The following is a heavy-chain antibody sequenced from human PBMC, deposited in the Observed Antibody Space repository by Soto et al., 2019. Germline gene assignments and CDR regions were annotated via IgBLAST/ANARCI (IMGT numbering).Heavy chain of an antibody. J-gene: IGHJ4*02. Sequence: EVQLVESGGGLVEPGGSLRLTCAVSGARFSDHWMSWVRQAPGKGLEWVARIKSKRDGGTIEYAAPVKGRITISRDDAKNPLYLQMNSLKTEDTAVYYCTAETYCGGGSCPEYWGQGTLVTVSS. CDR2: IKSKRDGGTI. CDR1: GARFSDHW. D-gene: IGHD2-15*01. CDR3: TAETYCGGGSCPEY. V-gene: IGHV3-15*01.